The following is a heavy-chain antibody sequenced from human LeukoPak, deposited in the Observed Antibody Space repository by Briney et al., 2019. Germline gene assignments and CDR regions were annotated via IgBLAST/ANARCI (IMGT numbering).Heavy chain of an antibody. CDR2: INPNSGGT. Sequence: GASVKVSCKASGYTFTGYYMHWVRQAPGQGLEWMGWINPNSGGTNYAQKFQGRVTMTRDTSISTAYMELSRLRSDDTAVYYCARQARPSSTSCGLAYWGQGTLVTVSS. CDR1: GYTFTGYY. D-gene: IGHD2-2*01. CDR3: ARQARPSSTSCGLAY. V-gene: IGHV1-2*02. J-gene: IGHJ4*02.